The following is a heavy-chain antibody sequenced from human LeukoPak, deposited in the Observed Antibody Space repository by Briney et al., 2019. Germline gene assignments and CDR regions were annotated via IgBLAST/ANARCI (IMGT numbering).Heavy chain of an antibody. CDR1: GYTFTSYG. CDR2: ISAYNGNT. V-gene: IGHV1-18*01. CDR3: ARGVHCSSTSCLVGWHYYYYMDV. D-gene: IGHD2-2*01. Sequence: ASVKVSCKASGYTFTSYGISWVRQAPGQGLEWMGWISAYNGNTNYAQKLQGRVTMTTDTSTSTAYMELSSLRSEDTAVYYCARGVHCSSTSCLVGWHYYYYMDVWGKGTTVTVSS. J-gene: IGHJ6*03.